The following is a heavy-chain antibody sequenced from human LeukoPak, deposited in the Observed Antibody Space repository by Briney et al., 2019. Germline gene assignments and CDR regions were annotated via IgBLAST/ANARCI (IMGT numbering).Heavy chain of an antibody. CDR3: AKGPLTEVAGTTWDY. Sequence: GGSLRLSCAASGFTLSSCAMSWVRQAPGKGLEWVSAISGGGVNTYYADSVKGRFTISRDNSKNTLFLQMNSLRADDTAVYYCAKGPLTEVAGTTWDYWGQGTLVTVSS. CDR2: ISGGGVNT. CDR1: GFTLSSCA. D-gene: IGHD1-14*01. V-gene: IGHV3-23*01. J-gene: IGHJ4*02.